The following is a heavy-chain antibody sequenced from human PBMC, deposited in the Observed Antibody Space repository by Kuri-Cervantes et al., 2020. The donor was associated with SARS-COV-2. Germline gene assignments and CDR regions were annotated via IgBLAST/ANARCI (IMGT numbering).Heavy chain of an antibody. CDR1: GYTFTGYY. CDR3: SREAAMATGDYYYYMDV. Sequence: ASVKVSCKASGYTFTGYYMHWVRQAPGQGLEWMGWINPNSGGTNYAQKFQGRVTMTRATSISTAYMELSRLRSGDTAVYYCSREAAMATGDYYYYMDVWDKGTTVTVSS. V-gene: IGHV1-2*02. D-gene: IGHD5-18*01. J-gene: IGHJ6*03. CDR2: INPNSGGT.